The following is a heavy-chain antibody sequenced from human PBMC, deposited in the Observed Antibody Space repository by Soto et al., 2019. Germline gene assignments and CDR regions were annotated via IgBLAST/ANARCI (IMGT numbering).Heavy chain of an antibody. J-gene: IGHJ4*02. V-gene: IGHV1-3*01. CDR3: ARDGHGSGCSVDY. D-gene: IGHD2-15*01. CDR1: GYTFTSYA. CDR2: INAGNVNT. Sequence: QVQLVQSGAEVKKPGASVKVSCKASGYTFTSYAMHWVRQAPGQRLEWMGWINAGNVNTKYSQKFQGRVTITRDTSASTAYMELSSLSSEDTAVYYCARDGHGSGCSVDYWGPGTLVIVSS.